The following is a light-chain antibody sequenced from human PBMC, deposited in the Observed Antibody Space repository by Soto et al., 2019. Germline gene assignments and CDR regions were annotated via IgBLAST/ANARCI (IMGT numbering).Light chain of an antibody. CDR1: SSNIGAGYD. CDR2: GNS. Sequence: QSVLTQPPSVSGAPGQRVTISCTGSSSNIGAGYDVHWYQQLPGTAPKLLIYGNSNRHPGVPDPWAGSKSGTSASRAITGLQSEDAADYYCQSYDSSLSGLVFGGGTKLTVL. CDR3: QSYDSSLSGLV. J-gene: IGLJ3*02. V-gene: IGLV1-40*01.